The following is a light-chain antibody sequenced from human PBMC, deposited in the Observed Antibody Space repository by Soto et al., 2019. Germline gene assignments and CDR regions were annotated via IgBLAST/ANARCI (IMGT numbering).Light chain of an antibody. J-gene: IGKJ1*01. CDR3: QQYGSSLRRT. V-gene: IGKV3-20*01. CDR1: QSVSSSY. CDR2: GAS. Sequence: EIVLTQSPGTLSLSPGERATLSCRASQSVSSSYLAWYQQKPGQAPRLLIYGASSRATGIPVRFSGSGSGTDFTLTISRLEPEDFAVYYCQQYGSSLRRTFGQGTKVEIK.